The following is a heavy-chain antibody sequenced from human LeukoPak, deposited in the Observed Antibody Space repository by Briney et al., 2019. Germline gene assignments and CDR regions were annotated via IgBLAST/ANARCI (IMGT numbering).Heavy chain of an antibody. CDR1: GYTFTSYA. Sequence: ASVKVSCKASGYTFTSYAMHWVRQAPGQRLEWMRWINAGNGNTKYSQKFQGRVTITRDTSASTAYMELSSLRSEDTAVYYCARDYSSDRSFDYWGQGTLVTVSS. CDR2: INAGNGNT. D-gene: IGHD6-19*01. V-gene: IGHV1-3*01. CDR3: ARDYSSDRSFDY. J-gene: IGHJ4*02.